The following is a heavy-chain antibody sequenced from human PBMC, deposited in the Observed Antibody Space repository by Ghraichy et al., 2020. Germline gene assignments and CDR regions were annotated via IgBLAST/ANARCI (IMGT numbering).Heavy chain of an antibody. Sequence: SQTLSLTCTVSGGSISSSSYYWGWIRQPPGKGLEWIGSIYYSGSTYYNPPLKSRVTISVDTSKNQFSLKLSSVTAADTAVYYCARKGKGIAVAGTRAGWFDPWGQGTLVTVSS. CDR3: ARKGKGIAVAGTRAGWFDP. V-gene: IGHV4-39*07. J-gene: IGHJ5*02. D-gene: IGHD6-19*01. CDR1: GGSISSSSYY. CDR2: IYYSGST.